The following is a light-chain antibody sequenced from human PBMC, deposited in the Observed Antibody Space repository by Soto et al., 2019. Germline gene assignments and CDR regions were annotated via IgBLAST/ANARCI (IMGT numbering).Light chain of an antibody. CDR1: SSDVGRYNY. CDR3: GSYTSTYVRI. J-gene: IGLJ1*01. CDR2: EVT. Sequence: QSVLTQPASVSGSPGQSITISCTGTSSDVGRYNYVSWYQQYPGRAPKLIIYEVTNRPSGVSDRFSGSKSGNVASLTISGLQAADEADYYCGSYTSTYVRIFGTGPKVTVL. V-gene: IGLV2-14*01.